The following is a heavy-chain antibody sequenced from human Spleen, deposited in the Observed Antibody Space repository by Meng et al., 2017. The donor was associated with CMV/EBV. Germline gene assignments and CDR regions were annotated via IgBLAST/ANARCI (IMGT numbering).Heavy chain of an antibody. CDR2: INSDGSST. CDR3: ARNGQKTGTPSNY. D-gene: IGHD1-1*01. Sequence: SCKASGYTFTGYYMHWVRQAPGKGLVWVSRINSDGSSTSYADSVKGRFTVSRDNAKNSLYLQMNSLRAEDTAVYYCARNGQKTGTPSNYWGQGTLVTVSS. CDR1: GYTFTGYY. J-gene: IGHJ4*02. V-gene: IGHV3-74*01.